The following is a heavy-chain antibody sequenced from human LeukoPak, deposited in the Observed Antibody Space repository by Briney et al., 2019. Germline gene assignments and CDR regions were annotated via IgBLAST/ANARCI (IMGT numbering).Heavy chain of an antibody. CDR2: IKQDGSEK. J-gene: IGHJ4*02. CDR3: ARDRTGAS. V-gene: IGHV3-7*01. CDR1: GFTFSSYW. Sequence: GGSLRLSCAASGFTFSSYWMGWVRQAPGKGLQWVANIKQDGSEKNYVDSMKGRFTISRDNAKDSLYLQMNSLRVEDTAVYYCARDRTGASWGQGTLVTVSS. D-gene: IGHD3-10*01.